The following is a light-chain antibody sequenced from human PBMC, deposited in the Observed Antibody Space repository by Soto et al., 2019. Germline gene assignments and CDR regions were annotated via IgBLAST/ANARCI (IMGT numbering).Light chain of an antibody. Sequence: QSVLTQPPSASGTPGQRVTISCSGSSSNIGTNYIYWYQRLPGTAPKLLIYRNNERPSGVPDRFSCSKSGTSASLAISGLRSEDEADYYCAAWDDSLSGPVVFGTGTKVTVL. CDR3: AAWDDSLSGPVV. V-gene: IGLV1-47*01. J-gene: IGLJ1*01. CDR1: SSNIGTNY. CDR2: RNN.